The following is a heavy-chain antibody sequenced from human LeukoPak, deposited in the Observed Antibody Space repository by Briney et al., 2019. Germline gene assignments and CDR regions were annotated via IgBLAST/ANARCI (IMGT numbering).Heavy chain of an antibody. Sequence: GSLRLSCAASGFTFDDYGMSWVRQAPGKGLEWVSLISWDGGSTYYADSVKGRFTISRDNSKNSLYLQMNSLRAEDTALYYCAKDIRGYSSSWYVGYMDVWGKGTTVTVSS. D-gene: IGHD6-13*01. CDR2: ISWDGGST. CDR1: GFTFDDYG. V-gene: IGHV3-43D*03. CDR3: AKDIRGYSSSWYVGYMDV. J-gene: IGHJ6*03.